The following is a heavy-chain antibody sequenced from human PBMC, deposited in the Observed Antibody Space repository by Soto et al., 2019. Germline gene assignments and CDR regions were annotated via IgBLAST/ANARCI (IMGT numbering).Heavy chain of an antibody. CDR1: GGSISSYY. J-gene: IGHJ5*02. Sequence: SETLSLTCTVSGGSISSYYWSWIRQPPGKGLEWIGYIYYSGSTNYNPSLKSRVTISVDTSKNQFSLKLSSVTAADTAVYYCARQSIAARSWFDPWGQGTLVTVSS. V-gene: IGHV4-59*01. D-gene: IGHD6-6*01. CDR2: IYYSGST. CDR3: ARQSIAARSWFDP.